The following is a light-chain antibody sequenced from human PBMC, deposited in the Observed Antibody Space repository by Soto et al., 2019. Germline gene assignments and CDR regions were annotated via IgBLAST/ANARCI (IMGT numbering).Light chain of an antibody. CDR1: QSVSSY. CDR2: DAS. Sequence: ELVLTQSPATLSLSPGERATLSCRASQSVSSYLAWYQQKPGQAPRLLIYDASNRATGIPARFSGSGSGTDITLTIISLEPEDFAVYYCQQHSNWPPAITFGQGTRLEIK. V-gene: IGKV3-11*01. J-gene: IGKJ5*01. CDR3: QQHSNWPPAIT.